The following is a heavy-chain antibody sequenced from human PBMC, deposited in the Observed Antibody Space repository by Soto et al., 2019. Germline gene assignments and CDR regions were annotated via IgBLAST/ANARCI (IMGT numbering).Heavy chain of an antibody. J-gene: IGHJ4*02. CDR1: GGTFSSYA. Sequence: SVKVSCKASGGTFSSYAISWVRQAPGQGLEWMGGIIPIFGTANYAQKFQGRVTITADESTSTAYMELSSLRSEDTAVYYCAREPTGYSSSWYDYWGQGTLVTVSS. D-gene: IGHD6-13*01. V-gene: IGHV1-69*13. CDR3: AREPTGYSSSWYDY. CDR2: IIPIFGTA.